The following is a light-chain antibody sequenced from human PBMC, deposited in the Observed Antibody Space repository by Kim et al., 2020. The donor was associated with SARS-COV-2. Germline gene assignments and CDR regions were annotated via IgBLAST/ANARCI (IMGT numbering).Light chain of an antibody. CDR2: EAS. J-gene: IGKJ2*01. CDR3: QHYSRFPYT. CDR1: EDTGTL. V-gene: IGKV1-5*03. Sequence: SATVGDRVTISGRASEDTGTLLAWYQQKPGKAPKLLIYEASLLEAGVPSRFSGSGFGTGFTLTISSLQPDDFATYYCQHYSRFPYTFGQGTKLEL.